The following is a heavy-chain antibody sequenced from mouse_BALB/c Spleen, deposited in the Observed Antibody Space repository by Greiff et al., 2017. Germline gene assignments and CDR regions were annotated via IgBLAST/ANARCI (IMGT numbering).Heavy chain of an antibody. D-gene: IGHD2-4*01. CDR3: AISARITTRAMDY. Sequence: EVKLMESGGGLVKPGGSLKLSCAASGFTFSDYYMYWVRQTPEKRLEWVATISDGGSYTYYPDSVKGRFTISRDNAKNNLYLQISSLKSEDTAMYYCAISARITTRAMDYWGQGTSVTVSS. J-gene: IGHJ4*01. CDR2: ISDGGSYT. V-gene: IGHV5-4*02. CDR1: GFTFSDYY.